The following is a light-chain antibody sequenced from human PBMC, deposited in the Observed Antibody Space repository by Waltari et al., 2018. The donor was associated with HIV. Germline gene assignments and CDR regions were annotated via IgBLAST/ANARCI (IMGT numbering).Light chain of an antibody. J-gene: IGKJ2*01. CDR3: QQYGSSPPYT. V-gene: IGKV3-20*01. CDR2: GAS. CDR1: QSVSSSY. Sequence: EIVLTQSPATLSLSPGERATLSCSASQSVSSSYLAWYQQKLGQAPKLLIYGASSRATGIPARFSASGSGTDFTLSISRLEPEDSAVYYCQQYGSSPPYTFGQGTKLEIK.